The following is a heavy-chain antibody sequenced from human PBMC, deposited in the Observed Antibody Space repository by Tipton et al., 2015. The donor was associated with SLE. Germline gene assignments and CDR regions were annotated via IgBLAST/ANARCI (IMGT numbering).Heavy chain of an antibody. CDR1: GASIRTYY. Sequence: TLSLTCAVSGASIRTYYWSWIRQPPGKGLEWIGHMYHSGSTNYNPSLASRVTISVDTSRNQFSLKLSSVSAADTAVYYCARGSLGRHYDIVTGHTYYYFYYMDVWGKGTTVTVSS. D-gene: IGHD3-9*01. J-gene: IGHJ6*03. CDR2: MYHSGST. V-gene: IGHV4-59*01. CDR3: ARGSLGRHYDIVTGHTYYYFYYMDV.